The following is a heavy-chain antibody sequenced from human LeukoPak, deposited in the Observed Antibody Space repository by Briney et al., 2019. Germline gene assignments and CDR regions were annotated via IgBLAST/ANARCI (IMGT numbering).Heavy chain of an antibody. CDR3: ARTSARGAQFDY. V-gene: IGHV4-59*12. CDR1: GGSISSSY. J-gene: IGHJ4*02. D-gene: IGHD3-10*01. CDR2: IYYSGST. Sequence: SETLSLTCTVPGGSISSSYWSWIRQTPGKGLEWIGYIYYSGSTNYNPSLKSRVTISVDTSKNQFSLKLSSVTAADTAVYYCARTSARGAQFDYCGQGTLVTVSS.